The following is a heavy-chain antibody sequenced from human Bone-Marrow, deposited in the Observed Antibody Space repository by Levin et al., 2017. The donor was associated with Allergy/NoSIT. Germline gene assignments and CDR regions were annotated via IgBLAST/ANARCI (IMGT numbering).Heavy chain of an antibody. D-gene: IGHD5-24*01. CDR3: ARIRVEVTIGDYFDH. CDR1: GGSISSHY. CDR2: ISYSGIT. V-gene: IGHV4-59*08. Sequence: PGGSLRLSCTVSGGSISSHYWSWVRQPPGKGLEYIGYISYSGITNYNPSLKSRLTISKDTSTNQFSLHLTSVTAAYPAVYFCARIRVEVTIGDYFDHWGQGTLITVSS. J-gene: IGHJ4*02.